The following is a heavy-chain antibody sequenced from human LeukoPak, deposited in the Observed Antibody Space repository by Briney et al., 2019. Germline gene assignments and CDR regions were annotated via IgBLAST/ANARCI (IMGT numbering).Heavy chain of an antibody. CDR3: ARAYRTPYYGSGSYYGEYFDY. J-gene: IGHJ4*02. D-gene: IGHD3-10*01. CDR2: ISSSGSTI. V-gene: IGHV3-48*03. Sequence: GGSLRLSCAASGFTFSSYEMNWVRQAPGKGLEWVSYISSSGSTIYYADSVKGRFTISRDNAKNSLYLQMNSLRAEDTAVYYCARAYRTPYYGSGSYYGEYFDYRGQGTLVTVSS. CDR1: GFTFSSYE.